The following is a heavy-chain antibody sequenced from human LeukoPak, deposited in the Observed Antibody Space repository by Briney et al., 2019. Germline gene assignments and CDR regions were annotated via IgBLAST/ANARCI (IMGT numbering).Heavy chain of an antibody. CDR3: ARSIVVVKENAFDI. D-gene: IGHD3-22*01. Sequence: SETLSLTCAVSGGSISSGGYSWSWIRQPPGKGLEWIGYIYHSGSTYYNPSLKSRVTISVDTSKNQFSLKLSSVTAADTAVYYCARSIVVVKENAFDIWGQGTMVTVSS. V-gene: IGHV4-30-2*01. CDR2: IYHSGST. J-gene: IGHJ3*02. CDR1: GGSISSGGYS.